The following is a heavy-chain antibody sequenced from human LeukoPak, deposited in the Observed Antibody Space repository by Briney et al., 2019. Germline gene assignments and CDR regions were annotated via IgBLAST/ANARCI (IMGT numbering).Heavy chain of an antibody. CDR3: ARDESYYFDY. CDR1: GFTFSSYW. J-gene: IGHJ4*02. D-gene: IGHD3-16*02. CDR2: IWYDGSNK. Sequence: GGSLRLSCAASGFTFSSYWMSWVRQAPGKGLEWVAVIWYDGSNKYYADSVKGRFTISRDNSKNTLYLQMNSLRAEDTAVYYCARDESYYFDYWGQGTLVTVSS. V-gene: IGHV3-33*08.